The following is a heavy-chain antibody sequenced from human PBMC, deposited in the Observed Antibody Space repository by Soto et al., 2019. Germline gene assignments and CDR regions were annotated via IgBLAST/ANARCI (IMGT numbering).Heavy chain of an antibody. V-gene: IGHV4-4*02. D-gene: IGHD7-27*01. CDR2: IYHSGST. CDR1: GVSISTDYW. J-gene: IGHJ4*02. Sequence: QVQLQESGPGLVKPSGTLSLTCAVSGVSISTDYWWSWVRQPPGKGLEWIGEIYHSGSTNYNPSLKTRVTISVDRSKNQFSLDPSCVAAADAAVYYCARDTHWGLGNWGQGTLVTVSS. CDR3: ARDTHWGLGN.